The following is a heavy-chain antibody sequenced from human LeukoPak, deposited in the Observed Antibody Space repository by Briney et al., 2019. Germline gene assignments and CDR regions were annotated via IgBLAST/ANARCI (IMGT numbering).Heavy chain of an antibody. V-gene: IGHV3-15*01. CDR1: RFTFRNAW. CDR2: INSKTDGGPT. J-gene: IGHJ4*02. Sequence: GGSLRLSCIASRFTFRNAWMSWVRQVPGKRVEWIGRINSKTDGGPTVYSAPVKGRFNISRDDSKNTLFLQMNSMETDDTAVYYCATGPLDYWGQGALVTVSS. CDR3: ATGPLDY.